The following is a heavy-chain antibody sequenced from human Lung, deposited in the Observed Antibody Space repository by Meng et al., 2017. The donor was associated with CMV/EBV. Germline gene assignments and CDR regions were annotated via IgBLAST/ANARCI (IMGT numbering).Heavy chain of an antibody. J-gene: IGHJ5*02. CDR3: VRGPLLGWFDP. Sequence: VGGFRHPGGSLRLVCAASGFTGTSYYLHWVRQAPGKGLEWVSVIYSSGRTYYADSVKGRFTISRDNSKNTVDLQMNTLRAEDTAIYYCVRGPLLGWFDPWGQGALVTVSS. CDR1: GFTGTSYY. V-gene: IGHV3-53*01. CDR2: IYSSGRT.